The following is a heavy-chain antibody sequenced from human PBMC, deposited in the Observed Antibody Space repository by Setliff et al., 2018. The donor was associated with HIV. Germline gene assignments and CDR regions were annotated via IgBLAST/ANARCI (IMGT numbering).Heavy chain of an antibody. Sequence: ASVKVSCKASGGTFSSYAISWVRQAPGQGLEWMGGIIPIFGTANYAQKSQGRVTITADESTSTAYMELSSLRSEDTAVYYCAREVKWSHYYYYMDVWGKGTTVTVSS. CDR1: GGTFSSYA. V-gene: IGHV1-69*13. CDR2: IIPIFGTA. CDR3: AREVKWSHYYYYMDV. J-gene: IGHJ6*03. D-gene: IGHD2-15*01.